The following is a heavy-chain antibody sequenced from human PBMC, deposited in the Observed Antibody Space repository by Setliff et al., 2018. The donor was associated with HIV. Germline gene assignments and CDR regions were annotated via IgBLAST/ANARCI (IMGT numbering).Heavy chain of an antibody. CDR2: IYHSGST. CDR3: ARDDYGDYTVFDI. CDR1: GYSISSGYY. Sequence: SETLSLTCAVSGYSISSGYYWGWIRQPPGKGLEWIGSIYHSGSTYNNPSLKSRVTISVDTSKNQFSLKLSFVTAADTAVYYCARDDYGDYTVFDIWGQGTMVTVSS. V-gene: IGHV4-38-2*02. J-gene: IGHJ3*02. D-gene: IGHD4-17*01.